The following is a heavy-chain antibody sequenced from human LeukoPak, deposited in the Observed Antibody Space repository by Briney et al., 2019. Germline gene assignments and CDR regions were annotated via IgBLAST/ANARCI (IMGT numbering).Heavy chain of an antibody. J-gene: IGHJ6*03. V-gene: IGHV1-2*06. D-gene: IGHD2-8*01. CDR1: GYTFTGYY. CDR2: IDPNSGGT. Sequence: ASVKGSCKASGYTFTGYYMHWLRQAPGQGLDRLGPIDPNSGGTNYVVRCRGGLTTTTDASISTAYGELSRLRSADTAVHGCARDNGTSGYYYMDVWGKGTPVTVSS. CDR3: ARDNGTSGYYYMDV.